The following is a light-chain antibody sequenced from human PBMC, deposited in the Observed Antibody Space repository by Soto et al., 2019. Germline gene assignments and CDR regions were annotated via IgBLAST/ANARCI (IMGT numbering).Light chain of an antibody. CDR1: NSNIASNS. J-gene: IGLJ2*01. CDR3: QSYDSSLIGLI. V-gene: IGLV1-44*01. Sequence: QSVPTQPPSASGTPGQRVTITCYGDNSNIASNSVNWYQQLPGTAPKLLIYSDNRRPSGVPDRFSASKSGASAFLTISGLQSDDEADYYCQSYDSSLIGLIFGLGTKLTVL. CDR2: SDN.